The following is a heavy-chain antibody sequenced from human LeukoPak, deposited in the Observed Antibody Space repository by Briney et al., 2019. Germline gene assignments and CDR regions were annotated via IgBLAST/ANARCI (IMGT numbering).Heavy chain of an antibody. V-gene: IGHV3-23*01. D-gene: IGHD3-22*01. Sequence: PGGSLRLSCAASGFTFSSYAMSWVRQAPGKGLEWVSAISGSGGSTYYADSVKGRFTISRDNSKNTLYLQMNSLRAEDTAVYYCAKDNLYYYDSSGLDYWGQGTLVTVSS. CDR3: AKDNLYYYDSSGLDY. CDR1: GFTFSSYA. J-gene: IGHJ4*02. CDR2: ISGSGGST.